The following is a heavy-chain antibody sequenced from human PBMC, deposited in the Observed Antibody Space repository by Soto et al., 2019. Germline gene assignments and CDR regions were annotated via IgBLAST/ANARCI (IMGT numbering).Heavy chain of an antibody. CDR3: AREGYCSGGSCYPTPYYYGMDV. J-gene: IGHJ6*02. CDR2: ISAYNGNT. CDR1: GYTFTSYG. Sequence: GASVKVSCKASGYTFTSYGISWVRQAPGQGLEWMGWISAYNGNTNYAQKLQGRVIMTTDTSTSTAYMELRSLRSDDTAVYYCAREGYCSGGSCYPTPYYYGMDVWGQGTTVTVSS. V-gene: IGHV1-18*04. D-gene: IGHD2-15*01.